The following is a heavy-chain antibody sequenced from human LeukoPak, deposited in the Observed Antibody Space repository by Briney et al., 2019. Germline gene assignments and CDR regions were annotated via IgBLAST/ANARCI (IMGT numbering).Heavy chain of an antibody. CDR3: ARGPDTAMVVPIPSYYFDY. CDR2: ISYDGSDK. D-gene: IGHD5-18*01. Sequence: GGSLRLSCVVSGFTFSNYTMHWVRQAPGKGLEWVAVISYDGSDKYYADSVKGRFTISRDNSKNTLYMQMNSLRSEDTAVYYCARGPDTAMVVPIPSYYFDYWGQGTLVTVSS. V-gene: IGHV3-30*04. J-gene: IGHJ4*02. CDR1: GFTFSNYT.